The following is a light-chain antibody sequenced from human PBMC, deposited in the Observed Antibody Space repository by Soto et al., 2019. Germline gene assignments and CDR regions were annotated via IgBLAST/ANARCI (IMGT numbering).Light chain of an antibody. Sequence: EIVLTQSPGTLSLSPGERATLFCRVSQIVSSSYLAWYQQKPGQAPRLLIYGASSRATGIPGRFSGSGSGTDFTLTISRLEPEDFAVYYCQQHGSSPPSWTFGQGTKVEIK. CDR1: QIVSSSY. V-gene: IGKV3-20*01. CDR2: GAS. CDR3: QQHGSSPPSWT. J-gene: IGKJ1*01.